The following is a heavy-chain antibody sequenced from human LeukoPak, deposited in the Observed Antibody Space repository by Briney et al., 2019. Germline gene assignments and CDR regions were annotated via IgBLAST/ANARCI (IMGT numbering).Heavy chain of an antibody. V-gene: IGHV3-33*01. CDR1: GFTFSSYG. Sequence: GGSLRLSCAASGFTFSSYGMHWVRQAPGKGLEWVAVIWYDGSNKYYADSVKGRFTISRDNSKNTLYLQMNSLGAEDTAAYYCARAAPYYYDSSGPRGAFDIWGQGTMVTVSS. D-gene: IGHD3-22*01. J-gene: IGHJ3*02. CDR3: ARAAPYYYDSSGPRGAFDI. CDR2: IWYDGSNK.